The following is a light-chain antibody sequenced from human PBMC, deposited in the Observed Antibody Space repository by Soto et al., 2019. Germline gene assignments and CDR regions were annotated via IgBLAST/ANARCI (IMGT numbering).Light chain of an antibody. Sequence: QAVVTQEPSLTVSPGGTVTLTCATSTGAVTSGYYPNWFQQKPGQAPRALIYSTNNKYSWTPARFSGSLLGGKDALTLSGVQPEDEADYYCLLYYGGQLGVFGGGTKVTVL. CDR3: LLYYGGQLGV. J-gene: IGLJ2*01. CDR1: TGAVTSGYY. CDR2: STN. V-gene: IGLV7-43*01.